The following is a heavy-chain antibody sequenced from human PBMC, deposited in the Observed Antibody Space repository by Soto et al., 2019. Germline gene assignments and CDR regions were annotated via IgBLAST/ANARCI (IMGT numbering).Heavy chain of an antibody. CDR2: ISPYNGNT. V-gene: IGHV1-18*01. J-gene: IGHJ5*02. CDR1: GYTFTSYG. CDR3: ARDNHDPTRYSGTYYVWFDP. D-gene: IGHD1-26*01. Sequence: QVQLVQSGAEVKKPGASVKVCCKASGYTFTSYGVSWVRQAPGQGLEWMGWISPYNGNTEYAQKLQGRVTMTTDTSTSTAYMELRSLRSDDTAVYYCARDNHDPTRYSGTYYVWFDPWGQGTLVSVSS.